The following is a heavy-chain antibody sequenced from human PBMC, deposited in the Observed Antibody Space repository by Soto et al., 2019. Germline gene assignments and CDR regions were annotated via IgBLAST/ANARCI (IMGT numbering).Heavy chain of an antibody. CDR3: ARSVGPLDY. CDR1: GFTFSPYS. CDR2: ITSTSSPI. V-gene: IGHV3-48*02. Sequence: EVQLVESGGGLVQPGGSLRLSCAASGFTFSPYSMNWVRQAPGKGLEGIAYITSTSSPIHYADSVQGRFTISRDNARNSVHLQMNSLRDEDSAVYYCARSVGPLDYWGQGTLVTVSS. D-gene: IGHD3-16*01. J-gene: IGHJ4*02.